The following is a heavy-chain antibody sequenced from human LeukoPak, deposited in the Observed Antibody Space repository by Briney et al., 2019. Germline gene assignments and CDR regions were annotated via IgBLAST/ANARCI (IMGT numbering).Heavy chain of an antibody. CDR1: GGTFSSYA. Sequence: SVKVSCKASGGTFSSYAISWVRQAPGQGLEWMGRIIPILGIANYAQKFQGRVTITADKSTSTAYMELSSLRSEDTAVYYCASRQYSSSWCDLVYWGQGTLVTVSS. J-gene: IGHJ4*02. CDR2: IIPILGIA. D-gene: IGHD6-13*01. CDR3: ASRQYSSSWCDLVY. V-gene: IGHV1-69*04.